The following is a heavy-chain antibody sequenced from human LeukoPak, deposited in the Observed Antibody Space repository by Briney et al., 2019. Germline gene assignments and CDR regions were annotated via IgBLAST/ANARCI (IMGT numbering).Heavy chain of an antibody. V-gene: IGHV3-23*01. CDR2: ISGSGGST. CDR1: GFTFSSYG. D-gene: IGHD3-22*01. J-gene: IGHJ4*02. Sequence: GGTLRLSCAAPGFTFSSYGMSWVRQAPGKGLEWVSAISGSGGSTYYADSVKGRFTISRDNSKNTLYLQMNSLRAEDTAVYYCVKVGYYNDSSGYCLDYFDYWGQGTLVTVSS. CDR3: VKVGYYNDSSGYCLDYFDY.